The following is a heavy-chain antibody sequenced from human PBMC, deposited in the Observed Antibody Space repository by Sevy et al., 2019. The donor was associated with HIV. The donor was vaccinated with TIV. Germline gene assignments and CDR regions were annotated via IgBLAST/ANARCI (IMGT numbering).Heavy chain of an antibody. V-gene: IGHV4-59*13. CDR1: GGSISSYY. J-gene: IGHJ4*02. D-gene: IGHD6-13*01. Sequence: SETLSLTCTVPGGSISSYYWSWIRQPPGKGLEWIGYIYYSGSTNYNPSLKSRVTISVDTSKNQFSLKLSSVTAADTAVYYCARGTSSSPTDYWGQGTLVTVSS. CDR3: ARGTSSSPTDY. CDR2: IYYSGST.